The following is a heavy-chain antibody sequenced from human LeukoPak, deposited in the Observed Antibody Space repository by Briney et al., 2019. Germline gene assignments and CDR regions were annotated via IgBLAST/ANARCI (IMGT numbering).Heavy chain of an antibody. V-gene: IGHV1-2*02. Sequence: ASVKVSCKASVYPFTGYFMHWVRQAPGQGLEWMGWINPNNGATNYAQKFQGRVTMTGDTSISTAYMELSSLVTDDSAVYYCATRVGRGRWFDPWGQGTLVTVSS. D-gene: IGHD1-26*01. CDR2: INPNNGAT. J-gene: IGHJ5*02. CDR3: ATRVGRGRWFDP. CDR1: VYPFTGYF.